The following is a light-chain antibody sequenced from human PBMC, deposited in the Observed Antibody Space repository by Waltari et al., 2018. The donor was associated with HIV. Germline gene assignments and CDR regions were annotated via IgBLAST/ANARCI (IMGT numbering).Light chain of an antibody. Sequence: EIVLTQSPGTLSLSPGERATLSCRASQIIGNAYLAWYQQKPGQAPRLLIPGASSRANGGPDRFSGSGSETDFTLTISRLEPEDFAVYYCQHCGDASNTFGQGTKLEV. J-gene: IGKJ2*01. V-gene: IGKV3-20*01. CDR2: GAS. CDR1: QIIGNAY. CDR3: QHCGDASNT.